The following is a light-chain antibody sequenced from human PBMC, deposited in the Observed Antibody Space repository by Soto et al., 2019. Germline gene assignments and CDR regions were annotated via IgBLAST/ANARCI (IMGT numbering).Light chain of an antibody. Sequence: AIQMTQSPSSLSASVGDRVTITCRASQDIRKDLAWYQQTPGKAPQILIYGASTLQTGVASRFSGSGSATDFTLTISSLQPEDSAAYYCLQDYNYPFTFGPGTRRENK. CDR1: QDIRKD. V-gene: IGKV1-6*01. CDR3: LQDYNYPFT. J-gene: IGKJ5*01. CDR2: GAS.